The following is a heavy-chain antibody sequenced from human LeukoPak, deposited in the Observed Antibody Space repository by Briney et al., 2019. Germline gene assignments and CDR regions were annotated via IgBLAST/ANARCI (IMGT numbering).Heavy chain of an antibody. CDR2: MNPNSGNT. D-gene: IGHD2-2*01. CDR3: ARVPRGPDIVVVPAANIYNFDY. CDR1: GYTFTSYD. Sequence: ASVKVSCKASGYTFTSYDINWVRQATGQGLEWMGWMNPNSGNTGYAQKFQGRVTMTTDTSTSTAYMELRSLRSDDTAVYYCARVPRGPDIVVVPAANIYNFDYWGQGTLVTVSS. J-gene: IGHJ4*02. V-gene: IGHV1-8*02.